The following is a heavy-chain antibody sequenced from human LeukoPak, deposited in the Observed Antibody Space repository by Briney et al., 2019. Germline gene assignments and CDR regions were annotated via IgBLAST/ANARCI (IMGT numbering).Heavy chain of an antibody. Sequence: GGSLRLSCTASGFTFSASWMSWVRQAPGKGLEWVANIKEDGNEKCYVDSVKGRFTISRDNAKNSLYLQMNILRAEDTAVYYCVKDRLRFSYWGQGTLVTVSS. CDR1: GFTFSASW. CDR3: VKDRLRFSY. CDR2: IKEDGNEK. D-gene: IGHD3-16*01. V-gene: IGHV3-7*03. J-gene: IGHJ4*02.